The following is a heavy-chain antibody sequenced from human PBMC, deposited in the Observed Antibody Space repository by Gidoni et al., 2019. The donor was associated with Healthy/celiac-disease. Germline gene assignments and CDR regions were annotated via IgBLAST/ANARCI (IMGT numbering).Heavy chain of an antibody. V-gene: IGHV3-7*01. D-gene: IGHD3-3*01. J-gene: IGHJ6*02. CDR2: IKQDGGEE. Sequence: EVQLVESGGGLVQPGGSLRRSGAAAGFTFSSYWMSWLRQAPGKGLDWVANIKQDGGEEYYVDSVKSRFTISRDNAKNSLYLQMNSLRAEDTAVYYCARGDFWTYSMDVWGQGTTVTVSS. CDR1: GFTFSSYW. CDR3: ARGDFWTYSMDV.